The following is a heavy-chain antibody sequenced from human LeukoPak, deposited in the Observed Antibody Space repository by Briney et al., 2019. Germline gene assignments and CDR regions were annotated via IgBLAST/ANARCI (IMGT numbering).Heavy chain of an antibody. D-gene: IGHD2-2*01. J-gene: IGHJ4*02. CDR3: ARDQVVPAANEYYFDY. V-gene: IGHV3-66*01. Sequence: PGGSLRLSCAASGFTVSSNYMSWVRQAPGKGLEWVSVIYSGGSTYYADSVKGRFTISRDNSKNTLYLQMNSMRAEDTAVYYCARDQVVPAANEYYFDYWGQGTLVTVSS. CDR2: IYSGGST. CDR1: GFTVSSNY.